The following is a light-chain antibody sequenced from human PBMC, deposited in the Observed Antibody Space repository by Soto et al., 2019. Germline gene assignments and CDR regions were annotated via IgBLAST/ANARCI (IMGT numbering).Light chain of an antibody. J-gene: IGLJ1*01. CDR2: DVS. CDR1: SSDVGGYNY. CDR3: SSYRASSTTHYV. Sequence: QSVLTQPASLSGSPGQSITISCTGTSSDVGGYNYVSWYQQHPGKAPKLMIYDVSNRPSGVSNRFSGSKSGNTASLTISGLQAEDEADYYCSSYRASSTTHYVLGTGTKVTVL. V-gene: IGLV2-14*03.